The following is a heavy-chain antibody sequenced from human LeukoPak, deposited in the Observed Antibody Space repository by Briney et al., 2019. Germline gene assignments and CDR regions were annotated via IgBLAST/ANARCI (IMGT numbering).Heavy chain of an antibody. CDR3: AREGSSGFYYFDN. D-gene: IGHD3-22*01. CDR1: GYTFTNYY. J-gene: IGHJ4*02. CDR2: INPSGPST. Sequence: GASVKVSCKASGYTFTNYYMHWVRQAPGQGLEWMGVINPSGPSTSYAQRFQGRVSMTRDMSTSTVYMDVSSLRSEGTAVYYCAREGSSGFYYFDNWGQGTLVTVSS. V-gene: IGHV1-46*01.